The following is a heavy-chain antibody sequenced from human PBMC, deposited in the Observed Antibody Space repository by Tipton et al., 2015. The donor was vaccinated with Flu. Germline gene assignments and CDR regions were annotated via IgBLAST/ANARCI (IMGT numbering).Heavy chain of an antibody. Sequence: TLSLTCSVSGDSIGYPYFWGWIRQAPGKGLEWIATIHRSGSTKYNPSLKSRVTISVDTSKNQFSLKLSSVTAADTAVYYCARSSGLSVDNWFDPWGQGTLVTVSS. V-gene: IGHV4-38-2*01. J-gene: IGHJ5*02. CDR1: GDSIGYPYF. CDR3: ARSSGLSVDNWFDP. CDR2: IHRSGST. D-gene: IGHD3-16*02.